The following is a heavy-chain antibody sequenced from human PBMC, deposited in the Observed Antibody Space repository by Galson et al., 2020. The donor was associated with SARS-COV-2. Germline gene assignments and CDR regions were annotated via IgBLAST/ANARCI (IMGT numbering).Heavy chain of an antibody. J-gene: IGHJ3*01. V-gene: IGHV4-4*07. CDR1: GVSIRSDY. D-gene: IGHD2-2*01. CDR3: ARCLLPDTKGACDV. CDR2: INVNGDT. Sequence: SETLSLTCTVSGVSIRSDYWSWIRQAAGKGLEYIGRINVNGDTNYTPSLRNRVTMSVDTSTSQFSLKLASVTAAETAVYYCARCLLPDTKGACDVWGQGSMVTVSS.